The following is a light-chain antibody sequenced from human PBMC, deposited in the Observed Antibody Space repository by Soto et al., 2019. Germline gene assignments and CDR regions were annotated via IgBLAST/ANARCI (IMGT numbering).Light chain of an antibody. CDR2: EVS. CDR1: SSDVGGYKF. CDR3: GSYTGSIYV. Sequence: QSALTQPASVSGSPGQSITISCTGTSSDVGGYKFVSWYQQHPGKAPKLMIYEVSNRPSGVSSRFSGSKSGNTASLTISGLQAEDEADYYCGSYTGSIYVFRPGTKLTVL. V-gene: IGLV2-14*01. J-gene: IGLJ1*01.